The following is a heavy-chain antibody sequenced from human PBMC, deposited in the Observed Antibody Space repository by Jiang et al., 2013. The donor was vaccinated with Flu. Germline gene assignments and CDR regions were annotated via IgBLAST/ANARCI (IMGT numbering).Heavy chain of an antibody. CDR3: ARVGSGYGLSPGVADS. CDR2: IRNKANGYTT. Sequence: VQLVESGGGLVQPGGSLRLSRAASGFTFTDHYMDWVRQAPGKGLEWIGRIRNKANGYTTAYAASVTGRFTISRDDSKTSLSLQMNSLRIEDTAKYYCARVGSGYGLSPGVADSWGQGTLVTVSS. V-gene: IGHV3-72*01. CDR1: GFTFTDHY. D-gene: IGHD5-12*01. J-gene: IGHJ4*02.